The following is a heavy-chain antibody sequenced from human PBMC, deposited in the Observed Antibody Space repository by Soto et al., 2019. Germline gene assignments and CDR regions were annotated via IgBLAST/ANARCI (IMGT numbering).Heavy chain of an antibody. CDR2: FDPEDGET. J-gene: IGHJ3*02. CDR3: ATEGGSGNISGAFDI. Sequence: GASVKVSCKVSGYTLTELSMHWPRQAPGKGLEWMGGFDPEDGETIYAQKFQGRVTMTEDTSTDTAYMELSSLRSEDTAVYYCATEGGSGNISGAFDIWGQGTMVTVSS. CDR1: GYTLTELS. D-gene: IGHD6-19*01. V-gene: IGHV1-24*01.